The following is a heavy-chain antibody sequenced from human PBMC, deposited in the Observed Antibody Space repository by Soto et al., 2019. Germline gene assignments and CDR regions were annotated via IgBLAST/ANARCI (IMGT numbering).Heavy chain of an antibody. J-gene: IGHJ4*01. Sequence: VDSVQVSCTASGYPFTSYGISWVRQAPGQGLAWMGWISAYNGNTNYAQKLQGRVTMTTDTSTSTAYMELRSLRSDDTAVYYCAREAAACNMPYWGRGTSVT. CDR2: ISAYNGNT. CDR1: GYPFTSYG. V-gene: IGHV1-18*04. D-gene: IGHD2-2*01. CDR3: AREAAACNMPY.